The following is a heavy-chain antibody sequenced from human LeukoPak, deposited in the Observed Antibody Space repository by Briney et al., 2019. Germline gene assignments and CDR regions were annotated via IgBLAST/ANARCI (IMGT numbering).Heavy chain of an antibody. J-gene: IGHJ4*02. V-gene: IGHV1-69*13. CDR3: ATDSLFGVVTADY. D-gene: IGHD3-3*01. CDR1: GYTFTSYA. Sequence: GASVKVSCKASGYTFTSYAMNWVRQAPGQGLEWMGGIIPIFGTANYAQKFQGRVTITADESTSTAYMELSSLRSEDTAVYYCATDSLFGVVTADYWGQGTLVTVSS. CDR2: IIPIFGTA.